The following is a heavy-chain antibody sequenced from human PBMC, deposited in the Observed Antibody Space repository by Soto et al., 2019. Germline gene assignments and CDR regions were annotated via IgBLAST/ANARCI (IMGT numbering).Heavy chain of an antibody. CDR2: INHSGST. CDR1: GGSFSGYY. Sequence: SENLSLTCAVYGGSFSGYYWSWIRQPPGTGLEWIGEINHSGSTNHNPSLKSRVTISVDTSKNQFSLKLSSVTAADTAVYFCARGLVRPYYYYGMDVWGQGTTVTVSS. D-gene: IGHD6-13*01. V-gene: IGHV4-34*01. J-gene: IGHJ6*02. CDR3: ARGLVRPYYYYGMDV.